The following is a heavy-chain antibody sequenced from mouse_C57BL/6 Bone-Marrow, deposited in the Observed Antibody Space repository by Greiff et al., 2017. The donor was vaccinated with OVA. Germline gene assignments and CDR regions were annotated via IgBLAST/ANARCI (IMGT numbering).Heavy chain of an antibody. CDR2: ISNLAYSI. V-gene: IGHV5-15*01. D-gene: IGHD2-1*01. Sequence: EVMLVESGGGLVQPGGSLKLSCAASGFTFSDYGMAWVRQAPRKGPEWVAFISNLAYSIYYADTVTGRFTISRENAKNTLYLEMSSLRSEDTAMYYCARGRIYYGNYWYVDVWGTGTTVTVSS. J-gene: IGHJ1*03. CDR3: ARGRIYYGNYWYVDV. CDR1: GFTFSDYG.